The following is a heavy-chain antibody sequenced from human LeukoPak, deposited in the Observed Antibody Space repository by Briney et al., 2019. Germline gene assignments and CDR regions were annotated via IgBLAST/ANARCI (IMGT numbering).Heavy chain of an antibody. V-gene: IGHV3-7*01. CDR1: GFTFSSYW. CDR3: ARGKGWSDY. J-gene: IGHJ4*02. D-gene: IGHD6-19*01. CDR2: IKKDGSEK. Sequence: GGSLRLSCTASGFTFSSYWMSWVRQAPGKGLEWVANIKKDGSEKYYVDSVKGRFTISRDNSKNTLFLQMNSLRAEDTAVYYCARGKGWSDYWGQGTLVAVSS.